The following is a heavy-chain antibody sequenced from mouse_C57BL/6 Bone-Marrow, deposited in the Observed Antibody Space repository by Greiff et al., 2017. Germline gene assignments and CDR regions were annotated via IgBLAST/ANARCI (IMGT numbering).Heavy chain of an antibody. CDR3: TRGTGTRRYFDV. V-gene: IGHV1-5*01. CDR1: GYTFTSYW. CDR2: IYPGNSDT. D-gene: IGHD4-1*01. J-gene: IGHJ1*03. Sequence: EVQLQQSGTVLARPGASVKMSCKTSGYTFTSYWMHWVKQRPGQGLEWIGAIYPGNSDTSYNQKFKGKAKLTAVTSASTAYMELSSLTNEDSAVYYCTRGTGTRRYFDVWGTGTTVTVSS.